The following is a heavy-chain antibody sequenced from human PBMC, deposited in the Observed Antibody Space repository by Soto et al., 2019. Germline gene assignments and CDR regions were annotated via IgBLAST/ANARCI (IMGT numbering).Heavy chain of an antibody. J-gene: IGHJ4*02. V-gene: IGHV3-23*01. D-gene: IGHD3-22*01. CDR1: GFTFSSYA. Sequence: PGGSLRLSCAASGFTFSSYAMSWVRQAPGKGLEWVSAISGSGGSTYYADSVKGRVTISRDNSKNTLYLQMNSLRAEDTAVYYCAKSSGLIVVRKVNDYWGQGTLVTVSS. CDR2: ISGSGGST. CDR3: AKSSGLIVVRKVNDY.